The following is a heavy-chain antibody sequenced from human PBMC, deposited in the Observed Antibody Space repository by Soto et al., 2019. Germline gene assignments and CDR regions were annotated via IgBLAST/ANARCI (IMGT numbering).Heavy chain of an antibody. V-gene: IGHV4-59*01. Sequence: SETLCLTCTVSGGSISSYDLSWIRQPPGKGLEWIGYIYYSGSTNYNPSLKSRVTISVDTSKNQFSLKLSSVTAADTAVYYCARAPRGNYGYPSYSDYWGQGTLVTVSS. J-gene: IGHJ4*02. D-gene: IGHD3-10*01. CDR1: GGSISSYD. CDR2: IYYSGST. CDR3: ARAPRGNYGYPSYSDY.